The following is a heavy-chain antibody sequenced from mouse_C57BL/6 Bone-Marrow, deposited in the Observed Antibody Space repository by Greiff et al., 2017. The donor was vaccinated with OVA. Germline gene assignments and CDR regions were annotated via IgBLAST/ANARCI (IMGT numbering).Heavy chain of an antibody. V-gene: IGHV5-9-1*02. CDR3: TREDGYYPYYAMDY. Sequence: EVQRVESGEGLVKPGGSLKLSCAASGFTFSSYAMSWVRQTPEKRLEWVAYISSGGDYIYYADTVKGRFTISRDNARNTLYLQMSSLKSEDTAMYYCTREDGYYPYYAMDYWGQGTSVTVSS. D-gene: IGHD2-3*01. CDR1: GFTFSSYA. CDR2: ISSGGDYI. J-gene: IGHJ4*01.